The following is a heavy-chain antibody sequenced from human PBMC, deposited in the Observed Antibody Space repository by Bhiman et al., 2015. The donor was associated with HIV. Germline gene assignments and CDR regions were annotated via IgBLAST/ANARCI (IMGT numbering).Heavy chain of an antibody. J-gene: IGHJ4*02. CDR2: INKDGSEE. CDR3: ARFGTYKNFWSGYYN. CDR1: GFTFSHYW. D-gene: IGHD3-3*02. V-gene: IGHV3-7*05. Sequence: VQLVDSGGGLVQPGGSLRLSCAASGFTFSHYWLSWVRQTPGKGLEWVANINKDGSEEYYAEFVKGRFSISRDNAKYSLYLQMNSLRVEDTAIYYCARFGTYKNFWSGYYNWGPGTLVTVSS.